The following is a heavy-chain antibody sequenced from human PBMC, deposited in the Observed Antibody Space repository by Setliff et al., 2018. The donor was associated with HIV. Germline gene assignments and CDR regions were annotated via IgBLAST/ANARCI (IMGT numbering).Heavy chain of an antibody. J-gene: IGHJ2*01. CDR2: INQSGST. Sequence: SETLSLTCAVYGRSLSGYYWSWIRQPPGKGLEWIGEINQSGSTNYNPSLKSRVTISVDTSKNQFSLKLSSVTAADTAVYYCARRYGDYKIGDWFFDLWGRGTLVTVSS. V-gene: IGHV4-34*01. D-gene: IGHD4-17*01. CDR3: ARRYGDYKIGDWFFDL. CDR1: GRSLSGYY.